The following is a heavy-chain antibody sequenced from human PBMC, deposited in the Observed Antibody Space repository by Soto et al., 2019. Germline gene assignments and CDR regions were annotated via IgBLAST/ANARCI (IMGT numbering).Heavy chain of an antibody. CDR3: ARDLAYYYGSGERRYFDY. CDR2: ISAYNGNT. Sequence: GASVKVSCKASGYTFTSYGISWVRQAPGQGLEWMGWISAYNGNTNYAQKLQGRVTMTTDTSTSTAYMELRSLRSDDTAVYYCARDLAYYYGSGERRYFDYWGQGTLVTVSS. D-gene: IGHD3-10*01. V-gene: IGHV1-18*04. CDR1: GYTFTSYG. J-gene: IGHJ4*02.